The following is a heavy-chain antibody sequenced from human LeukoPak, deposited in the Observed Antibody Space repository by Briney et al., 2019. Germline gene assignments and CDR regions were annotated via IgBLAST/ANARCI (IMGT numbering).Heavy chain of an antibody. CDR2: IKQDGSEK. D-gene: IGHD3-10*01. V-gene: IGHV3-7*04. CDR1: GFTFSSYW. CDR3: ARGITVIRGVFSLDY. J-gene: IGHJ4*02. Sequence: PGGSLRLSCAASGFTFSSYWITWVRQAPGKGLEWVADIKQDGSEKYYVDSVKGRFTISRDSAENSLYLQMNSLRAEDTAVYYCARGITVIRGVFSLDYWGQGTLVTVSS.